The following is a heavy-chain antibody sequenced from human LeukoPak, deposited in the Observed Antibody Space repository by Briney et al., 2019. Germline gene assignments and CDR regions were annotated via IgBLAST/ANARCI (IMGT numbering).Heavy chain of an antibody. Sequence: GGPLRLSCTASVFTLSSFDMNWVRQAPGKGLEWGPFISSTGDTPHYAESVKGRFTISRDNAKKTVYMQMNSLRLDDTGRYHCARVGARSGEPIGLDTWGPGTLVAVSS. J-gene: IGHJ4*02. V-gene: IGHV3-48*03. CDR1: VFTLSSFD. D-gene: IGHD3/OR15-3a*01. CDR2: ISSTGDTP. CDR3: ARVGARSGEPIGLDT.